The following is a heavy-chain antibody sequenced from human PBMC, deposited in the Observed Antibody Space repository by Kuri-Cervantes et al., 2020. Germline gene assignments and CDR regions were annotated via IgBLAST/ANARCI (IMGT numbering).Heavy chain of an antibody. V-gene: IGHV3-30-3*01. Sequence: LSLTCAASGFTFSSYAMHWVRQAPGKGLEWEAVISYDGSNKYYADSVKGRFTISRDNSKNTLYLQMNSLRAEDTAVYYCARRRDWYFDLWGRGTLVTVSS. CDR1: GFTFSSYA. CDR3: ARRRDWYFDL. J-gene: IGHJ2*01. CDR2: ISYDGSNK.